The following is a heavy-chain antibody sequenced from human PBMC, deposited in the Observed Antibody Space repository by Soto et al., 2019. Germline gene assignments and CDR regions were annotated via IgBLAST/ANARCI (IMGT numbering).Heavy chain of an antibody. CDR2: IYFGGTT. CDR1: GASISSNY. CDR3: ARGVGSAAFDI. D-gene: IGHD2-8*01. V-gene: IGHV4-59*08. J-gene: IGHJ3*02. Sequence: SETLSLTCSVSGASISSNYWSWVRQPPGKGLEWIGYIYFGGTTQSNPSLKSRAIISLDTSKNQFSLNLSSVTAADTAVYYCARGVGSAAFDIWGQGTMVAVS.